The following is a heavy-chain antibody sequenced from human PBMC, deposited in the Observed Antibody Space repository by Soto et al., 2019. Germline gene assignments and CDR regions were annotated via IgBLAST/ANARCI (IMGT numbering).Heavy chain of an antibody. CDR2: ISSSSSTI. CDR3: AREPVVTAKPNWFDP. D-gene: IGHD2-21*02. Sequence: EVQLVESGGGLVQPGGSLRLSCAASGFTFSSYSMNWVRQAPGKGLEWVSYISSSSSTIYYADSVKGRFTISRDNAKNSLYLQMNSLRAEDTAVYYCAREPVVTAKPNWFDPWGQGTLVTVSS. J-gene: IGHJ5*02. V-gene: IGHV3-48*01. CDR1: GFTFSSYS.